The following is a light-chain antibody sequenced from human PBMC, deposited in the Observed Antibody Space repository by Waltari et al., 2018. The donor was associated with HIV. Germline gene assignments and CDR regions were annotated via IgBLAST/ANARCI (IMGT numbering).Light chain of an antibody. V-gene: IGLV2-23*02. CDR1: SSDVGGYNL. CDR2: EVS. J-gene: IGLJ2*01. Sequence: QSALTQPASVSGSPGQSITISCTGTSSDVGGYNLVSWYQQHPGKAPNLMIYEVSKRPSGVSNRFSGSKSGNTASLTISGLQAEDEADYYGCAYAGSTTYVIFGGGTKLTVL. CDR3: CAYAGSTTYVI.